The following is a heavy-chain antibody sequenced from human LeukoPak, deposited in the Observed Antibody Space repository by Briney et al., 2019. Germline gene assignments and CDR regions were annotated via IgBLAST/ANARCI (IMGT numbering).Heavy chain of an antibody. CDR2: INAGNGHT. CDR1: GYTFSNYA. D-gene: IGHD3-3*01. Sequence: ASVKVSCKASGYTFSNYAIHWVRQAPGQRFEWMGWINAGNGHTKYSQNFQGRVTITRDSSASTAYMELSSLRSEDTAVYYCARDFIPNTYYDFWSGPGGAYGMDVWGQGTTVTVSS. V-gene: IGHV1-3*01. CDR3: ARDFIPNTYYDFWSGPGGAYGMDV. J-gene: IGHJ6*02.